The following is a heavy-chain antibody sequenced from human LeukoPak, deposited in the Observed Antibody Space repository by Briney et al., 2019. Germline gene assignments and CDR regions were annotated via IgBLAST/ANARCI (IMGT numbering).Heavy chain of an antibody. Sequence: GGSLRLSCTASAFTFNNGWMSWVRQAPGKGLEWVANINQDGSEKNYVDSVKGRFTISRDNAKTSLYLQMNTLRGEDTAVYYCVGEEGPWGQGTLVTVSS. V-gene: IGHV3-7*01. CDR2: INQDGSEK. J-gene: IGHJ5*02. CDR1: AFTFNNGW. CDR3: VGEEGP.